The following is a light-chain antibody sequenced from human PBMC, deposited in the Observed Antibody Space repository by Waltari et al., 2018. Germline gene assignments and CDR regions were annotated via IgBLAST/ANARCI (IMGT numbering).Light chain of an antibody. CDR3: ATRDEGPTVV. CDR2: LTH. V-gene: IGLV1-47*01. J-gene: IGLJ2*01. CDR1: LSNIGTPY. Sequence: QSVLTQPPSASGTPGQSVTISCSGSLSNIGTPYVYWYQQLPGPAPKLLIYLTHQRPSGVPDRFSASKSGTSASLAISGLRFEDEGDYYCATRDEGPTVVFGGGTKVTVL.